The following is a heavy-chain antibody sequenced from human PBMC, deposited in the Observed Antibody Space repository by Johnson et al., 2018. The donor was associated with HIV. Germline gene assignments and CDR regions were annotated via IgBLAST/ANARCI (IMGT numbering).Heavy chain of an antibody. Sequence: VQLVESGGGLVQPGGSLRLSCATSGFSVSSNYMSWVRQAPGKGLEWVSVMSSGDNTHYADSVKGRVTISRDNSKNTLYLQMKSLRTEDTAVYYCARGGGSWWGTEIDTFDIWGQGTMVTVSS. D-gene: IGHD1/OR15-1a*01. CDR1: GFSVSSNY. CDR3: ARGGGSWWGTEIDTFDI. J-gene: IGHJ3*02. V-gene: IGHV3-66*02. CDR2: MSSGDNT.